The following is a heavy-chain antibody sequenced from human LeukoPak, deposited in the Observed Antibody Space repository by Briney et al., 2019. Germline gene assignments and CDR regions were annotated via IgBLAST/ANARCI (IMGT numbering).Heavy chain of an antibody. CDR2: TKEDGSEK. CDR3: ESTTGP. CDR1: GYTFNYYW. V-gene: IGHV3-7*01. J-gene: IGHJ5*02. Sequence: GGSLRLSCAASGYTFNYYWMRWVRQAPGKGLEWVATTKEDGSEKYYVDSVRGRFTVSIDNAKDSLYLQMSSLRVEDTAVYYCESTTGPWGQGTLVTVSS. D-gene: IGHD1-7*01.